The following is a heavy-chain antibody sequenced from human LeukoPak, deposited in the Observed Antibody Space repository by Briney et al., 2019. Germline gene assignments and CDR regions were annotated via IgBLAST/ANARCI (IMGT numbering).Heavy chain of an antibody. V-gene: IGHV4-59*12. D-gene: IGHD2-21*02. J-gene: IGHJ4*02. CDR1: DDSISDYY. CDR2: FHNSGTS. CDR3: AREAAYCGGDCYSKGDY. Sequence: SETLSLTCTVSDDSISDYYRGWIRQPPGKGLEWIGYFHNSGTSTYNPSLKSRVTISVDTSKNQFSLKLSSVTAADTAVYYCAREAAYCGGDCYSKGDYWGQGTLVTVSS.